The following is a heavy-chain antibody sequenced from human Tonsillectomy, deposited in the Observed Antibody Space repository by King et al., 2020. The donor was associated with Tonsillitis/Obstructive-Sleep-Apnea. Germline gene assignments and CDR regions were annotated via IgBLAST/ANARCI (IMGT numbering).Heavy chain of an antibody. D-gene: IGHD2-2*01. V-gene: IGHV4-34*01. CDR3: GTNAGDYYYYMDV. J-gene: IGHJ6*03. CDR1: GGFFSGYY. CDR2: INHSGST. Sequence: VQLQQWGAGLLKPSETLSLTCGVYGGFFSGYYWSWIRQPPGKGLEWIGQINHSGSTDYNSSLKRRVTISRDTSKNQFSLRLTSVTAADTAVYYCGTNAGDYYYYMDVWGKGTTVTVSS.